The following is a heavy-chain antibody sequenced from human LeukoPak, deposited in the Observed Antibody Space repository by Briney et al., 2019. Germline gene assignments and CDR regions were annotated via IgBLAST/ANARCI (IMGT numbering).Heavy chain of an antibody. V-gene: IGHV4-59*01. J-gene: IGHJ4*02. CDR3: AGRYGSGIRGIGY. CDR1: GGSISSYY. D-gene: IGHD3-10*01. Sequence: SETLSLTCTVSGGSISSYYWSWIRQPPGKGLEWIGYIYYSGSTNYNPSLKSRVTISVDTSKNQFSLKLSSVTAADTVVYYCAGRYGSGIRGIGYWGQGTLVTVSS. CDR2: IYYSGST.